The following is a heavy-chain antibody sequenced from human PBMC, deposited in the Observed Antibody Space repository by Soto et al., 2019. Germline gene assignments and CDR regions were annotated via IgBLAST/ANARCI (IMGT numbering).Heavy chain of an antibody. V-gene: IGHV1-69*02. CDR3: ARSLLGDYYDSDGLDN. CDR2: IIPIFDIT. CDR1: GGPYGKYS. Sequence: QVQLVQSGTEVKKPGSSVTVSCKASGGPYGKYSISWVRQAPGQGLEWMGRIIPIFDITNYAQKFQGRVTFTADKSTSTVDMDLSSVRSDDTAVYYCARSLLGDYYDSDGLDNWGQGTLVTVSS. J-gene: IGHJ4*02. D-gene: IGHD3-22*01.